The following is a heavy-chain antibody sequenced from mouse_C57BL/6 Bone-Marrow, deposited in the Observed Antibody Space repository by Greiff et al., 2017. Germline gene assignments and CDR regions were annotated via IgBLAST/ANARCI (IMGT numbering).Heavy chain of an antibody. V-gene: IGHV1-82*01. D-gene: IGHD2-1*01. CDR2: IYPGDGAT. Sequence: VQLQQSGPELVKPGASVKISCKASGYAFSSSWMNWVKQRPGKGLEWIGRIYPGDGATNYTGKFKGKATLTADKSSSTAYMQLSSLTSEDSAVYVCAREGLLSYYFDYWGQGTTLTVSS. CDR3: AREGLLSYYFDY. CDR1: GYAFSSSW. J-gene: IGHJ2*01.